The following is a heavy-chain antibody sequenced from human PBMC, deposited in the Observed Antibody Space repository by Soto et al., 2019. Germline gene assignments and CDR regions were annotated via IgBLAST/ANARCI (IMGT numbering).Heavy chain of an antibody. J-gene: IGHJ4*02. CDR1: GYSFSSYW. D-gene: IGHD6-13*01. Sequence: GESLKISCKGSGYSFSSYWIGWVRQMPGKGLEWMGIIYPADSDTRYSPSFQGQVTISVDKSITTAYLQWNSLKASDTAMYYCARLQAAAGDNDLTFDYWGQGTLVTVSS. CDR3: ARLQAAAGDNDLTFDY. V-gene: IGHV5-51*01. CDR2: IYPADSDT.